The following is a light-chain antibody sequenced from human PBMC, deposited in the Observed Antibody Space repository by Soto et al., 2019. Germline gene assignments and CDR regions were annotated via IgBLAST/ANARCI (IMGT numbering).Light chain of an antibody. J-gene: IGLJ3*02. V-gene: IGLV2-14*01. CDR2: EVT. CDR1: SSDIGNSNY. CDR3: SSLTSSKTWV. Sequence: QSVLTQPASVSGSPGQSITISCTGTSSDIGNSNYVSWYQQHPGKAPKLMIYEVTNRPSGVSNRFSGSKSGNTASLTISGLQAEDEADYYCSSLTSSKTWVFGGGTKVTVL.